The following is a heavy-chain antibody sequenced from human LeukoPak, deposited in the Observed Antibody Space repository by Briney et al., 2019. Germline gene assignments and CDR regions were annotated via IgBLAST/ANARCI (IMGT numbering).Heavy chain of an antibody. J-gene: IGHJ4*02. V-gene: IGHV3-30-3*01. CDR1: GFTVSSNY. CDR3: ARDPASGSYSPPFDY. CDR2: ISYDGSNK. Sequence: PGGSLRLSCAASGFTVSSNYMSWVRQAPGKGLEWVAVISYDGSNKYYADSVKGRFTISRDNSKNTLYLQMNSLRAEDTAVYYCARDPASGSYSPPFDYWGQGTLVTVSS. D-gene: IGHD1-26*01.